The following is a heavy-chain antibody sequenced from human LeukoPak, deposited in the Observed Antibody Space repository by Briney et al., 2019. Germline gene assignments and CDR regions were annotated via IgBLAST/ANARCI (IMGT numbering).Heavy chain of an antibody. Sequence: SETLSLTCTVSGGSISSDCWSWIRQPPGKGLEWIGYIYYSGSTKYNPSLKSRVTTSVDTSKKQFSLKLSSVTAADTAVYYCARYSTSSVALDYWGQGTLVTVSS. J-gene: IGHJ4*02. D-gene: IGHD6-6*01. CDR3: ARYSTSSVALDY. V-gene: IGHV4-59*08. CDR2: IYYSGST. CDR1: GGSISSDC.